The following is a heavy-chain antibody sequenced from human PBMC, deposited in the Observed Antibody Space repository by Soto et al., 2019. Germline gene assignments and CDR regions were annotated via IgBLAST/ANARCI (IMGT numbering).Heavy chain of an antibody. V-gene: IGHV1-69*06. CDR1: GGTFSSYA. Sequence: SVKVSCKTSGGTFSSYAISWVRQAPGQGLEWMGGIVPLFRTTNYAQKFQGRVTITADTSTCTAYMELSGLRSGDTAVYYCATGGEGSIGANVLVRYGMDVWGQGTTVTVSS. D-gene: IGHD1-26*01. CDR3: ATGGEGSIGANVLVRYGMDV. J-gene: IGHJ6*02. CDR2: IVPLFRTT.